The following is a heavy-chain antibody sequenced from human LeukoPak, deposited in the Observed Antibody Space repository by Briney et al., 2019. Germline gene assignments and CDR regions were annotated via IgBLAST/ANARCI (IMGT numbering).Heavy chain of an antibody. CDR3: ARVSDNIVGATTTFDY. CDR1: GFTFSSYW. V-gene: IGHV3-21*01. Sequence: GGSLRLSCAASGFTFSSYWMSWVRQAPGKGLEWVSSISSSYIYYADSMKGRFTISRDNAKKSLYLQMNSLRAEDTAVYYCARVSDNIVGATTTFDYWGQGTLVTVYS. J-gene: IGHJ4*02. CDR2: ISSSYI. D-gene: IGHD1-26*01.